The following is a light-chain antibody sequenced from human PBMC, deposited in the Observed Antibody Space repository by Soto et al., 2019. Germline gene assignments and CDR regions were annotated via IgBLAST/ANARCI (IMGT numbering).Light chain of an antibody. CDR3: QQYGSTPRT. Sequence: EIVLTQSPGTLSLSPGERATLSCRASQSVSSSNLAWYQQKSGQAPRLLIYGASSRATGIPDRFSGSGSGTDFTLTIGRLESEDFAVDYCQQYGSTPRTFGQGNKVEIK. V-gene: IGKV3-20*01. CDR1: QSVSSSN. CDR2: GAS. J-gene: IGKJ1*01.